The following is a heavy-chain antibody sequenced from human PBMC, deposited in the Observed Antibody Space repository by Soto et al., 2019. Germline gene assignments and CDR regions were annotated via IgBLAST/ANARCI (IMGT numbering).Heavy chain of an antibody. V-gene: IGHV1-69*04. J-gene: IGHJ4*02. CDR2: IIPILGIA. D-gene: IGHD4-17*01. CDR1: GGTFSSYA. CDR3: ARDLRVPDYGGNYYFDY. Sequence: ASVKVSCKASGGTFSSYAISWVRQAPGQGLEWMGRIIPILGIANYAQKFQGRVTITADKSTSTAYMELSSLRSEDTAVYYCARDLRVPDYGGNYYFDYWGQGTLVTVSS.